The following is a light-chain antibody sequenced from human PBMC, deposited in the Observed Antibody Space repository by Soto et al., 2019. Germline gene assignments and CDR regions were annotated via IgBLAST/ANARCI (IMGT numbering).Light chain of an antibody. J-gene: IGKJ4*01. CDR3: QQYDNFLLT. CDR1: QDISNY. Sequence: EIQLTQSPSSLSSSLGEEATLTCRASQDISNYLTWYQQKPGQAPKLLIYDASNWATGIPSRFSGSGSGTDFTLTINSLQPEDIAIYYCQQYDNFLLTFGGGTKVDIK. V-gene: IGKV1-33*01. CDR2: DAS.